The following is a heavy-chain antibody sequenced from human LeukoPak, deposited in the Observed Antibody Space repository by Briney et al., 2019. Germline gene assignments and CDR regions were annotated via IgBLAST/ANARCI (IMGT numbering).Heavy chain of an antibody. CDR3: ARLWPSAGGQDAFDI. Sequence: SETLSLTCTVSGGSISSSSYYWGWIRQPPGKGLEWIGSIYYSGSTYYNPSLKSRVTISVDTSKNQFSLKLSSVTAADTAVYYCARLWPSAGGQDAFDIWGQGTMVTVSS. D-gene: IGHD6-13*01. CDR2: IYYSGST. V-gene: IGHV4-39*07. CDR1: GGSISSSSYY. J-gene: IGHJ3*02.